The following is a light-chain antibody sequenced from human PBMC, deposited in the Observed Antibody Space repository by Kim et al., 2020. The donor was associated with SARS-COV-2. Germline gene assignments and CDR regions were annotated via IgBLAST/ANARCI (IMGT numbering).Light chain of an antibody. J-gene: IGLJ2*01. CDR1: NIGSKS. CDR2: YDS. CDR3: QVWDSSSDHVV. V-gene: IGLV3-21*04. Sequence: SYELTQPPSVSVAPGKTARITCGGNNIGSKSVHWYQQKPGQAPVLVIYYDSDRPSGIPERFSGSNSGNTATLTISRVEAGDEAYYYCQVWDSSSDHVVFGGGTQLTVL.